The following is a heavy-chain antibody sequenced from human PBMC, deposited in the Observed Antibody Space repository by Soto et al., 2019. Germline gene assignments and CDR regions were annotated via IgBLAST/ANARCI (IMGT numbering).Heavy chain of an antibody. V-gene: IGHV1-46*01. Sequence: QVQLVQSGAEVTKPGASVKVSCNASGFTLTNYYFHWVRQAPGQGLEWMGIINPNGGVTTTAQKVRGRFTITWDTSTTTLYMELSSLRSDDTAVYYCVRSLMVTAIDSWGQGTLVTVSS. J-gene: IGHJ4*02. CDR1: GFTLTNYY. CDR2: INPNGGVT. D-gene: IGHD2-21*02. CDR3: VRSLMVTAIDS.